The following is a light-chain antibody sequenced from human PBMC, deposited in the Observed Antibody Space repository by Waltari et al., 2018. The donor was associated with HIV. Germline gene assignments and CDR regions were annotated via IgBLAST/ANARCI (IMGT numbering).Light chain of an antibody. V-gene: IGLV2-11*01. J-gene: IGLJ2*01. CDR1: SSDVGGYNY. CDR3: CSYAGSYTLV. CDR2: DVS. Sequence: QSALTQPRSVSGSPGQSVTISCTGTSSDVGGYNYVSWYQHHPGKAPKLIIYDVSKRPSGVPDRFSGSKSGNTASLTISGLQAEDEADYYCCSYAGSYTLVFGGGTTLTVL.